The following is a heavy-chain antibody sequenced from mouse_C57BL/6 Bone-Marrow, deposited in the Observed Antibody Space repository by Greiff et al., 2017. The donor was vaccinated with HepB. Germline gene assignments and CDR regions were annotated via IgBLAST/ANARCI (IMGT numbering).Heavy chain of an antibody. CDR1: GYTFTSYW. J-gene: IGHJ2*01. D-gene: IGHD1-1*01. CDR3: ARFGGYYGDY. V-gene: IGHV1-52*01. CDR2: IDPSDSET. Sequence: QVHVKQPGAELVRPGSSVKLSCKASGYTFTSYWMHWVKQRPIQGLEWIGNIDPSDSETHYNQKFKDKATLTVDKSSSTAYMQLSSLTSEDSAVYYCARFGGYYGDYWGQGTTLTVSS.